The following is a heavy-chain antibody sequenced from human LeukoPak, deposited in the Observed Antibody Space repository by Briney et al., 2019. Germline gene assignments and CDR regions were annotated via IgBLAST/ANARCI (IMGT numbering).Heavy chain of an antibody. V-gene: IGHV4-59*08. Sequence: SETLSLTCTVSGVSISSYYWSWIRQPPGKGLEWIGYIYYSGSTNYNPSLKSRVTISVDTSKNQFSLKLSSVTAADTAVYYCARHVRYGDAFDIWGQGTMVTVSS. CDR3: ARHVRYGDAFDI. D-gene: IGHD3-10*02. CDR2: IYYSGST. J-gene: IGHJ3*02. CDR1: GVSISSYY.